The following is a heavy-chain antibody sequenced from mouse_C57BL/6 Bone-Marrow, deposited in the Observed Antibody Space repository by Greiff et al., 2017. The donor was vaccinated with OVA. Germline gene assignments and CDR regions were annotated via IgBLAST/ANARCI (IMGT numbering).Heavy chain of an antibody. V-gene: IGHV1-55*01. J-gene: IGHJ1*03. Sequence: VKLQQPGAELVKPGASVKMSCKASGFTFTSYWITWVKQRPGQGLEWIGDIYPGSGSTNYNEKFKSKATLTVDTSSSTAYMQLSSLTSEDSAIYYCARRGDYYGSSYRYWYFDVWGTGTTVTVSS. CDR2: IYPGSGST. D-gene: IGHD1-1*01. CDR1: GFTFTSYW. CDR3: ARRGDYYGSSYRYWYFDV.